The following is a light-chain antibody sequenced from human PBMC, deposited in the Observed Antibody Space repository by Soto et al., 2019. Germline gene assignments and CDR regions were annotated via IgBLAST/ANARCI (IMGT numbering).Light chain of an antibody. Sequence: DIQMTQSPSSLSASVGDRVTITCRASQSISNYLNWYQQKPGKAPKLLIYAASSLQSGVPSRFSGSGSGTDFTLTISSLQPEDFETYSCQQSYTTSVTFGPGTNVDI. CDR2: AAS. CDR1: QSISNY. J-gene: IGKJ3*01. CDR3: QQSYTTSVT. V-gene: IGKV1-39*01.